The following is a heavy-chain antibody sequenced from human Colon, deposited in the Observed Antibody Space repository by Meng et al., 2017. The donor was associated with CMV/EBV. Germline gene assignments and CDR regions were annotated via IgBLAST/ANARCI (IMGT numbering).Heavy chain of an antibody. CDR3: AKNGAWFRLDS. CDR1: GLTLSGYA. Sequence: CSGSGLTLSGYARRWVSQAPGKGREWVSVIGSSGTIVRYADSVKGRFAISRDNSTNTLYLEMNNLRAEDTALYYCAKNGAWFRLDSWGQGTLVTVSS. CDR2: IGSSGTIV. D-gene: IGHD2-8*01. J-gene: IGHJ4*02. V-gene: IGHV3-23*05.